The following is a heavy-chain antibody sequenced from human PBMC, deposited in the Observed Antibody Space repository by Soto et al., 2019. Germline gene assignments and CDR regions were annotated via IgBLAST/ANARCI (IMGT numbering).Heavy chain of an antibody. V-gene: IGHV3-33*01. CDR1: GFTFSSYG. Sequence: PGGSLRLSCAASGFTFSSYGMHWVRQAPGKGLEWVAVIWYDGSNKYYADSVKGRFTISRDNSKNTLYLQMNSLRAEDTAVYYCARDVLGYCSSTSCSNPGIWGQGTLVTVSS. CDR2: IWYDGSNK. CDR3: ARDVLGYCSSTSCSNPGI. D-gene: IGHD2-2*01. J-gene: IGHJ1*01.